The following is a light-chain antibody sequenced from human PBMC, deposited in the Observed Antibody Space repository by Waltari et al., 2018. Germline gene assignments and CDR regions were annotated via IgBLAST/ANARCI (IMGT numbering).Light chain of an antibody. Sequence: SVLTQSPGTLSLSPGETGALFCRTSQSVRDSQLAWYQQRPGQAPRLLIYGISTRAPGIPDRISASGSGTDFTLTIGRVEPEDSAMYFCQQYEQSLWTFGQGTRVEI. CDR3: QQYEQSLWT. CDR1: QSVRDSQ. J-gene: IGKJ1*01. V-gene: IGKV3-20*01. CDR2: GIS.